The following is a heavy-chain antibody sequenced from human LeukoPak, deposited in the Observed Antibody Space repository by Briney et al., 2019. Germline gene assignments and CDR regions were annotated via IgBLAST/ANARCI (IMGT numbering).Heavy chain of an antibody. CDR3: AADYEWGTYYYYGMDV. D-gene: IGHD3-16*01. Sequence: GASVKVSCKASGFTFTSSAMQWVRQARGQRLEWIGWIVVGSGNTNYAQKFQERVTITRDMSTSTAYMELSSLRSEDTAVYYCAADYEWGTYYYYGMDVWGQGTTVTVSS. V-gene: IGHV1-58*02. J-gene: IGHJ6*02. CDR1: GFTFTSSA. CDR2: IVVGSGNT.